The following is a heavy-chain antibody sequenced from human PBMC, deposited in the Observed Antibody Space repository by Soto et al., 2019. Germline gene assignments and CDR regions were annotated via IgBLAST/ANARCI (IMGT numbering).Heavy chain of an antibody. J-gene: IGHJ6*02. CDR1: GFTFSSYS. CDR2: ISSSSSTI. V-gene: IGHV3-48*02. D-gene: IGHD3-3*01. CDR3: LRLLYDFWSGYYRRGPLDV. Sequence: PGGSLRLSCAASGFTFSSYSMNSVRQAPGKGLEWVSYISSSSSTIYYADYVKGRFTTSRDNAKNSLYLQMNSLRDEDTAVYYCLRLLYDFWSGYYRRGPLDVWGQGTTVTVSS.